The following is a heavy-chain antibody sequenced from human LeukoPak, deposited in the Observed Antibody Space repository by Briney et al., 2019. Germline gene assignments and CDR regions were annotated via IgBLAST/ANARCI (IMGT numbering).Heavy chain of an antibody. V-gene: IGHV1-8*01. CDR3: TRGTRIAVAGTSQRKKFDY. CDR1: GYTFTSYD. D-gene: IGHD6-19*01. Sequence: GASVTVSLKASGYTFTSYDINWVRQAAGQGPAWLGWMNPNSGNTGYAQKLQGRVTITRNTSIDTAYMDLSSLRSEDAAVYYCTRGTRIAVAGTSQRKKFDYWGQGTLVTVSS. CDR2: MNPNSGNT. J-gene: IGHJ4*02.